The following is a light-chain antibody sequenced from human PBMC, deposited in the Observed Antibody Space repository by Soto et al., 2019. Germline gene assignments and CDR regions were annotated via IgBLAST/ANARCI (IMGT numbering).Light chain of an antibody. V-gene: IGKV1-5*01. CDR1: QSISSW. CDR3: QQNNSYSTQIT. J-gene: IGKJ4*02. Sequence: DIHMTQSPSTLSASVGDRVTITCRAIQSISSWMDWYQQKQGKGPKLVIYEASSLESGGAARFSGSGCGTELALTISSMQPDDVATDYCQQNNSYSTQITFGGGTRVEIK. CDR2: EAS.